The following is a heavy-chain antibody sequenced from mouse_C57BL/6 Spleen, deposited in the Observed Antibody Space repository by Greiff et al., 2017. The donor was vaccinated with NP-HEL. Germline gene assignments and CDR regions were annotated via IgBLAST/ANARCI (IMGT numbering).Heavy chain of an antibody. CDR3: ARERDYYGIFDY. V-gene: IGHV1-61*01. J-gene: IGHJ2*01. Sequence: QVQLQQSGAELVRPGSSVKLSCKASGYTFTSYWMDWVKQRPGQGLEWIGNIYPSDSETHYNQKFKDKATLTVDKSSSTAYMQLSSLTSEDSAVYYCARERDYYGIFDYWGQGTTLTVSS. CDR1: GYTFTSYW. CDR2: IYPSDSET. D-gene: IGHD1-1*01.